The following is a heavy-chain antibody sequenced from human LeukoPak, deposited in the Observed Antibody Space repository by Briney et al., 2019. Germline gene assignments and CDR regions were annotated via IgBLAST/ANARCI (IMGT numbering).Heavy chain of an antibody. Sequence: ASETLSLTCTVSGGSISSSSYYWGWIRPPQGKGLEWIGSIYYSGSTYYNPSLKSRVTISVDTSKNQFSLKLSSVTAADTAEYYFARQGGTTYYYDSSGQGGWFDPWGQGTLVTVSS. V-gene: IGHV4-39*01. CDR1: GGSISSSSYY. CDR2: IYYSGST. D-gene: IGHD3-22*01. CDR3: ARQGGTTYYYDSSGQGGWFDP. J-gene: IGHJ5*02.